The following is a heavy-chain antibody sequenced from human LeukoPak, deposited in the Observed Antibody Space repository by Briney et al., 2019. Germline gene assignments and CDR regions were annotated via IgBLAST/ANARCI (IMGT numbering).Heavy chain of an antibody. CDR3: ARLNYYGSGSYYRDFDY. D-gene: IGHD3-10*01. J-gene: IGHJ4*02. CDR1: GDSVSSNSAA. V-gene: IGHV6-1*01. Sequence: SQTLSLTCAISGDSVSSNSAAWNWIRQSPSRGLEWLGRTYYRSKWYNDYAVSVKSRITINPDTSKNQFSLKLSSVTAADTAVYYCARLNYYGSGSYYRDFDYWGQGTLVTVSS. CDR2: TYYRSKWYN.